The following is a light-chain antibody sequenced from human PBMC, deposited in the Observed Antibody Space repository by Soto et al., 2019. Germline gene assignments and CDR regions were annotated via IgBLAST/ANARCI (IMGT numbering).Light chain of an antibody. CDR1: SSDVGGYNY. CDR2: EVT. J-gene: IGLJ3*02. CDR3: KSRTTRNTLV. Sequence: SVLTQPASVSGSPGQSITISCTGTSSDVGGYNYVSWYQQHPGKAPKLIIYEVTHRPSGVSSRFYGSRSGNTASLTISGLQAEDEADYYCKSRTTRNTLVFGGGTK. V-gene: IGLV2-14*01.